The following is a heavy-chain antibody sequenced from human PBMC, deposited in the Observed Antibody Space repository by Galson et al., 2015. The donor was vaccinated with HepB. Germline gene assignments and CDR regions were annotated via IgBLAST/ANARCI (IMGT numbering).Heavy chain of an antibody. CDR3: AREGAGYCSGGSCYHDAFDI. D-gene: IGHD2-15*01. V-gene: IGHV1-3*01. CDR2: INAGNGNT. Sequence: SVKVSCKASGYTFTSYAMHWVRQAPGQRLEWMGWINAGNGNTKYSQKFQGRVTITRDTSASTAYMELSSLRSEDTAVYYCAREGAGYCSGGSCYHDAFDIWGQGTMVTVSS. J-gene: IGHJ3*02. CDR1: GYTFTSYA.